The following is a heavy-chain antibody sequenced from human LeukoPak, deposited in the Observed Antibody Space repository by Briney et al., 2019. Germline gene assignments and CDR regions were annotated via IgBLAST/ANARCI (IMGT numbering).Heavy chain of an antibody. Sequence: GASVKVSCKASGYTFTGYYMHWVRQAPGQGLEWMGWINPNSGGTNYAQKFQGRVTMTRDTSISTAYMELSRLRSDDTAVYYCARVMSSSVSGWFDPWGQGTLVTVSS. D-gene: IGHD6-6*01. CDR1: GYTFTGYY. CDR3: ARVMSSSVSGWFDP. J-gene: IGHJ5*02. V-gene: IGHV1-2*02. CDR2: INPNSGGT.